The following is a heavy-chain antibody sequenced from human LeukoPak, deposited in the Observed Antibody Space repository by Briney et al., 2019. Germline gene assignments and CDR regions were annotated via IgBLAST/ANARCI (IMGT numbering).Heavy chain of an antibody. J-gene: IGHJ5*02. CDR3: ARANMVRGVGLFFDRNWFDP. CDR2: INPNSGGT. Sequence: ASVKVSCKASGYTFTGYYMHWVRQAPGQGLEWKGWINPNSGGTNYAQKFQGRVTMTRDTSIRTAYMELSRLRSDDTAVYYCARANMVRGVGLFFDRNWFDPWGQGTLVTVSS. D-gene: IGHD3-10*01. CDR1: GYTFTGYY. V-gene: IGHV1-2*02.